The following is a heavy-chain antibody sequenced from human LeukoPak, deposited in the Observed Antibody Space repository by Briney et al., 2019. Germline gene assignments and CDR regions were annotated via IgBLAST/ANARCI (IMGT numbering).Heavy chain of an antibody. J-gene: IGHJ6*04. CDR3: ARESPYGSGSYTVV. Sequence: SQTLSLTCTVSGGSISSGGYYWSWIRQHPGKGLEWIGYIYYSGSTYYNPSLKSRVTISVDTSKNQFSLKLSSVTAADTAVYYSARESPYGSGSYTVVWGKGTTVTVSS. CDR2: IYYSGST. D-gene: IGHD3-10*01. V-gene: IGHV4-31*03. CDR1: GGSISSGGYY.